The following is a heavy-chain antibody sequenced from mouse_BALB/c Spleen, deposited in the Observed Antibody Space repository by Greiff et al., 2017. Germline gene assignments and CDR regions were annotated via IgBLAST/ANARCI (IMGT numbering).Heavy chain of an antibody. D-gene: IGHD2-14*01. J-gene: IGHJ4*01. CDR3: ARERRLDSYYRYDEKAYDMDY. V-gene: IGHV1-63*02. CDR2: IYPGGGYT. CDR1: GYTFTNYW. Sequence: QVHVKQSGAELVRPGTSVQISCKASGYTFTNYWLGWVKQRPGPGLEWIGDIYPGGGYTNYNEKFKGKATLTADTSSSAAYMQLSSLKSEDSAFYFCARERRLDSYYRYDEKAYDMDYGGQGTSVTVSS.